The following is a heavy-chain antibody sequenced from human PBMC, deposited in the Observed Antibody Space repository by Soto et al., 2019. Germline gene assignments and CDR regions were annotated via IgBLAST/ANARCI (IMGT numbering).Heavy chain of an antibody. Sequence: XGCLRLSCAACGFSVSNYSGSEVPQTPGKGLEWVSGISGSGGTTDYADSAKGRFTISRDKSKNTLYLQMNSLRPEDTAVYYCAKDRETSMVGSYFDSWGQRTMVTVSS. CDR2: ISGSGGTT. D-gene: IGHD3-10*01. CDR3: AKDRETSMVGSYFDS. V-gene: IGHV3-23*01. CDR1: GFSVSNYS. J-gene: IGHJ4*02.